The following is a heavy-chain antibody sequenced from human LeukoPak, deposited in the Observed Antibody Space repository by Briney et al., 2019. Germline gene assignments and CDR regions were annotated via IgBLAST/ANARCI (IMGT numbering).Heavy chain of an antibody. CDR2: INPNSGGT. J-gene: IGHJ4*02. D-gene: IGHD3-22*01. CDR3: ARDSGMDYYDSSGYYYVLLRN. V-gene: IGHV1-2*02. CDR1: GYTFTGYY. Sequence: ASVKVSCKASGYTFTGYYMHWVRQAPGQGLEWMGWINPNSGGTNYTQKFQGRVTMTRDTSISTAYMELSRLRSDDTAVYYCARDSGMDYYDSSGYYYVLLRNWGQGTLITVSS.